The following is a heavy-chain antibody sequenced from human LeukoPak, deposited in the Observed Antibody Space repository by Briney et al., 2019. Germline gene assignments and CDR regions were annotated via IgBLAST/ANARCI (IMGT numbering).Heavy chain of an antibody. CDR1: GYTFTSYA. CDR2: INAGNGNT. Sequence: GASVKVSCKASGYTFTSYAMHWVRQAPGQRLEWMGWINAGNGNTKYSQKFQGRVTITRDTSASTAYMELSNLRSEDTAVYYCARERARQWLVLYYWGQGTLVTVSS. CDR3: ARERARQWLVLYY. D-gene: IGHD6-19*01. J-gene: IGHJ4*02. V-gene: IGHV1-3*01.